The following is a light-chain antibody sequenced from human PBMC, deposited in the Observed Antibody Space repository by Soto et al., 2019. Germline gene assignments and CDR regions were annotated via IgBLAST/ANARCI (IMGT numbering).Light chain of an antibody. CDR2: EVT. J-gene: IGLJ1*01. CDR1: SSDVGGHNY. V-gene: IGLV2-14*01. CDR3: GSYSSTDTPFV. Sequence: QSALTQPASVSVSPGQSITISCTGTSSDVGGHNYVSWYQHYPGKAPKLMIYEVTNRPSGISDRFSGSKSVNTASLTISGLQAEDESDYYCGSYSSTDTPFVFGTGTKVTVL.